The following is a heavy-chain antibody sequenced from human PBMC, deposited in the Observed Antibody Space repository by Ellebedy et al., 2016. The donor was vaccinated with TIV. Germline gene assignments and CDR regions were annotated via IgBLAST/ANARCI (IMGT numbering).Heavy chain of an antibody. J-gene: IGHJ6*02. CDR3: ARVLRATSGMDV. Sequence: ASVKVSCKTSGYVFTAYYIHWVRQAPGQGLEWMGWINPDSGGTNLPQKFQGRVTMTRDTSVNTAYMELSRLQSDDTDVYYCARVLRATSGMDVWGQGTTVIVS. CDR2: INPDSGGT. CDR1: GYVFTAYY. D-gene: IGHD4/OR15-4a*01. V-gene: IGHV1-2*02.